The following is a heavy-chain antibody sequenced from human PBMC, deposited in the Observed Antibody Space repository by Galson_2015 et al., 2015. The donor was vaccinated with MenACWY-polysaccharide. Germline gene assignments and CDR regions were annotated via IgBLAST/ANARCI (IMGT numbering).Heavy chain of an antibody. CDR3: ARESEYYDSFDGFDI. D-gene: IGHD3-22*01. CDR2: INTNTGNP. Sequence: SVKVSCKASGYTFGSYAMNWVRQAPGQGLEWMGWINTNTGNPTSAPGFTGRFVFSLDTSVSTAYLQISSLKAEDTAVYYCARESEYYDSFDGFDIWGQGTMVTVSS. V-gene: IGHV7-4-1*02. J-gene: IGHJ3*02. CDR1: GYTFGSYA.